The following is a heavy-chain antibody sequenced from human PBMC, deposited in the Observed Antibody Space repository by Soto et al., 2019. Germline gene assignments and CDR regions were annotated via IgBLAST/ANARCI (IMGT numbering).Heavy chain of an antibody. J-gene: IGHJ4*02. CDR3: ARELQGLYYFDY. Sequence: QVQVVQSGAEVKKPGSSVKVSCKASEYTFTSYVIHCVRQAPGQSLEWMGWINAGNGNTKYSQKFQGRVTITRDTSASTAYMELSSLRSEDTAVYYCARELQGLYYFDYWGQGTLVTVSS. CDR1: EYTFTSYV. CDR2: INAGNGNT. D-gene: IGHD4-4*01. V-gene: IGHV1-3*01.